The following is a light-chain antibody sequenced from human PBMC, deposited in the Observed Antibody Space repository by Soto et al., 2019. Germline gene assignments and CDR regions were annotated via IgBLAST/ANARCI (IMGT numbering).Light chain of an antibody. Sequence: QSALTQPASVSGSPGQSITISCTGTSSDVGAYNSVSWYQQHPGKAPKVMIYEVSNRPSGVSNRFSGSKSGNTASLTISGLQAEDEADYYCSSYTGTLSVIFGEGTKLTVL. J-gene: IGLJ2*01. V-gene: IGLV2-14*01. CDR2: EVS. CDR3: SSYTGTLSVI. CDR1: SSDVGAYNS.